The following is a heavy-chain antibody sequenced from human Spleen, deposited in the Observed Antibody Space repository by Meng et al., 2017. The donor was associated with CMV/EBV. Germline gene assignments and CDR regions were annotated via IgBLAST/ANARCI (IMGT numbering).Heavy chain of an antibody. CDR2: TRFDGSDA. CDR1: GFTFSQYA. J-gene: IGHJ3*02. CDR3: AKVAGLVRFFEWLSDDAFDI. D-gene: IGHD3-3*01. Sequence: GGSLRLSCAASGFTFSQYAMHWVRQAPGKGLEWVTFTRFDGSDAFYADSVRGRFTISRDNSKNTLYLQMNSLRTEDTAVYYCAKVAGLVRFFEWLSDDAFDIWGQGTMVTVSS. V-gene: IGHV3-30*02.